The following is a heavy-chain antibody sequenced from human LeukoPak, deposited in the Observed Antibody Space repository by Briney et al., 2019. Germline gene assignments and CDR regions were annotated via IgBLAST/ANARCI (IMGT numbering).Heavy chain of an antibody. V-gene: IGHV1-18*01. CDR2: ISAYNGNT. Sequence: ASVKVSCKASGYTFTSYGISWVRQAPGQGLEWMGWISAYNGNTNYAQKLQGRVTMTTDTSTSTAYMELRSLRSDDTAVYYCARLYYGSGSYYKSLGYWGQGTLVTVSS. J-gene: IGHJ4*02. CDR3: ARLYYGSGSYYKSLGY. CDR1: GYTFTSYG. D-gene: IGHD3-10*01.